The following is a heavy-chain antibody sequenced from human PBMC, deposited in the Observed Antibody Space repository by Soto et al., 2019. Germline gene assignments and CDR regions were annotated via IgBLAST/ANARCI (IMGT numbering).Heavy chain of an antibody. Sequence: GGSLRLSCAASGFTFSTYGMHWVRQAPGKGLEWVAVITYDGTNKYYADSVKGRFTISRDNAKNTLYLQMNSLRAEDTAVYYCARTVVAAKQYNWFDPWGQGTLVTVSS. CDR2: ITYDGTNK. CDR3: ARTVVAAKQYNWFDP. CDR1: GFTFSTYG. D-gene: IGHD2-15*01. V-gene: IGHV3-30*03. J-gene: IGHJ5*02.